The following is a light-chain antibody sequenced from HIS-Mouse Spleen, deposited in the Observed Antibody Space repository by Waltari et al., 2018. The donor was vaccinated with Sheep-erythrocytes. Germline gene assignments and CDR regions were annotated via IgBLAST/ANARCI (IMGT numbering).Light chain of an antibody. CDR3: CSYAGSYNHV. Sequence: QSALTQPRSVSGSPGQSVPISCTGTSSDVGVYHYVSWYQQHPGKAPKLMIYDVSKRPSGVPDRFSGSKSGNTASLTISGLQAEDEADYYCCSYAGSYNHVFATGTKVTVL. V-gene: IGLV2-11*01. CDR2: DVS. J-gene: IGLJ1*01. CDR1: SSDVGVYHY.